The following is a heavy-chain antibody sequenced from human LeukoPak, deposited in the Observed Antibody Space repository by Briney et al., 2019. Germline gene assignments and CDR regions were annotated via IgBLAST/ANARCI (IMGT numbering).Heavy chain of an antibody. CDR1: GFTFSNYW. CDR3: ARDSQHLNFDH. J-gene: IGHJ4*02. CDR2: IKEDGSEK. D-gene: IGHD3-3*02. Sequence: GGSLRLSCAASGFTFSNYWMNWVRQAPGKGLERVANIKEDGSEKYYVDSVKGRFTISRDNAKNSLYLQMDSLRAEDTAVYYCARDSQHLNFDHWGQGTLVTVSS. V-gene: IGHV3-7*04.